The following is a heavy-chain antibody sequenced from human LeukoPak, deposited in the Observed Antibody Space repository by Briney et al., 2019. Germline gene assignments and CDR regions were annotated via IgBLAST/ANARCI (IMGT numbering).Heavy chain of an antibody. V-gene: IGHV3-7*01. J-gene: IGHJ4*02. Sequence: PGGSLRLSCEASGFTFRNSWMSWVRQTPGKGLEWVANIKEDGSEKYYVDSVKGRFTISRDNSKNTLYLQMNSLRAEDTAVYYCAKIYGSGSYTGEYYFDYWGQGTLVTVSS. CDR2: IKEDGSEK. CDR1: GFTFRNSW. CDR3: AKIYGSGSYTGEYYFDY. D-gene: IGHD3-10*01.